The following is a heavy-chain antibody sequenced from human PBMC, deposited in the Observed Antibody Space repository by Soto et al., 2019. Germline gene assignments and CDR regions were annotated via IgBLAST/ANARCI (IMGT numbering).Heavy chain of an antibody. CDR1: GGSFSGYY. J-gene: IGHJ5*02. Sequence: PSETLSLTCAVYGGSFSGYYWSWIRQPPGKGLEWIGEINHSGSTNYNPSLKSRVTISIDTSKNQFSLKLSSVTAADTAVYYCASNYDFWSGYGWFDPWGQGTLVTVSS. D-gene: IGHD3-3*01. CDR3: ASNYDFWSGYGWFDP. V-gene: IGHV4-34*01. CDR2: INHSGST.